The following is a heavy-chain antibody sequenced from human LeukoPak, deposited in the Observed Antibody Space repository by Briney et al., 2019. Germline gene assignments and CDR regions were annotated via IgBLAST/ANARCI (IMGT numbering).Heavy chain of an antibody. D-gene: IGHD3-16*01. Sequence: PGGSLRLTCAASGFTFSSYGMSWVRQAPGKGLEWVSVISGSGGNTYYADSVKGRFTISRDNSKNTLYLQMNSLRAEDTAVYYCAKGYGSLGFDYWGQGTLVTVSS. J-gene: IGHJ4*02. CDR3: AKGYGSLGFDY. CDR2: ISGSGGNT. CDR1: GFTFSSYG. V-gene: IGHV3-23*01.